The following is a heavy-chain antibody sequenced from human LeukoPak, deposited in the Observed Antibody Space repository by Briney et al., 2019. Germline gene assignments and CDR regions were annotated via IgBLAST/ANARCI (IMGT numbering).Heavy chain of an antibody. Sequence: SETLSLTCTVSGGSINSDSYYWGWIRQPPGKGLEWIATISYRGSIYYNPSLKSRIAISVDTSKNQISLRLRSVTAADTAVFYCASQLGSGLDHWGQGTPVTVSS. V-gene: IGHV4-39*01. D-gene: IGHD6-19*01. J-gene: IGHJ4*02. CDR1: GGSINSDSYY. CDR2: ISYRGSI. CDR3: ASQLGSGLDH.